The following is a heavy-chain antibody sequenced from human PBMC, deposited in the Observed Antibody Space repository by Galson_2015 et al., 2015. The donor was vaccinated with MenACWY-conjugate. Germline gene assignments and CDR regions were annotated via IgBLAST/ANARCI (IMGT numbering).Heavy chain of an antibody. CDR2: ISSSSSTI. J-gene: IGHJ6*03. Sequence: SLRLSCAASGFTFSSYSMHWVRQAPGKGLEWVSYISSSSSTIYHADSVKGRFTISRDNAKNSLYLQMNSLRAEDTAVYYCARDFALRFLEWSQNMDVWGKGTTVTVSS. CDR3: ARDFALRFLEWSQNMDV. CDR1: GFTFSSYS. V-gene: IGHV3-48*01. D-gene: IGHD3-3*01.